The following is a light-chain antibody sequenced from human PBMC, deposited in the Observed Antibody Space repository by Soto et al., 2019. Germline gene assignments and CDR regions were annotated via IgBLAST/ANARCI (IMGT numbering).Light chain of an antibody. CDR3: QQYNNWPVT. Sequence: EIVMTQSPATLSVSPGERATISCRASQSVSSNLAWYQQKPGQAPRLLIYGASTRATAIPARFSGSGSGTEFNLTISSLQSEDFAVYYCQQYNNWPVTFGQGTKVEI. CDR1: QSVSSN. J-gene: IGKJ1*01. CDR2: GAS. V-gene: IGKV3-15*01.